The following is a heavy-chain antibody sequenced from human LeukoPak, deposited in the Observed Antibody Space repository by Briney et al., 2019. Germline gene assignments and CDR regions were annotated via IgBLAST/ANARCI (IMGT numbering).Heavy chain of an antibody. D-gene: IGHD3-9*01. CDR3: ARGGVLRYFDWLLYISTAFDY. CDR2: INPNSGGT. V-gene: IGHV1-2*02. CDR1: GYTFTGYY. Sequence: GASVKVSCKASGYTFTGYYMHWVRQAPGQGLEWMGWINPNSGGTNYAQKFQGRVTMTRDTSISTAYMELSRLRSDDTAVYYSARGGVLRYFDWLLYISTAFDYWGQGTLVTVSS. J-gene: IGHJ4*02.